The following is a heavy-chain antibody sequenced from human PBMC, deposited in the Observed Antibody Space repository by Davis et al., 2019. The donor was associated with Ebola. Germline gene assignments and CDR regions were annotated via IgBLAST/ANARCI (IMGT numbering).Heavy chain of an antibody. CDR3: AKDLRYSGRPSLSD. Sequence: PGGSLRLSCAASGFTFSSYAMSWVRQAPGKGLEWVSAISGSGGSTYYADSVKGRFTISRDNSKNTLYLQMNSLRAEDTAVYYCAKDLRYSGRPSLSDWGQGTLVTVSS. CDR2: ISGSGGST. V-gene: IGHV3-23*01. J-gene: IGHJ4*02. D-gene: IGHD1-26*01. CDR1: GFTFSSYA.